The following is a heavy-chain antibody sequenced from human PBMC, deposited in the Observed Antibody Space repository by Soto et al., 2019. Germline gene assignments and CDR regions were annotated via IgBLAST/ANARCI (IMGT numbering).Heavy chain of an antibody. Sequence: GGSLRLSCAASGFTFSSYAMHWVRQAPGKGLEWVAVISYDGSTKYYADSVKGRFTISRDNSKTTLYLQMNSMRAEDTAVYYCVRDHRCSGRTYYCCYWGQRSLVTV. D-gene: IGHD2-15*01. V-gene: IGHV3-30-3*01. CDR1: GFTFSSYA. CDR3: VRDHRCSGRTYYCCY. J-gene: IGHJ4*02. CDR2: ISYDGSTK.